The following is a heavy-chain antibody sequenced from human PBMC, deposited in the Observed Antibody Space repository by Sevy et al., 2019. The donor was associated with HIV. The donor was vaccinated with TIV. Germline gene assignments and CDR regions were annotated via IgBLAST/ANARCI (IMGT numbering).Heavy chain of an antibody. Sequence: GGSLRLSCIGSGFSFSYYGIHWVRQSPGKGLDWVALISHDGINEYYADSVKGRFTISRDNSKNTVYLDMNSLRNEDTAIYFYANAYSGSYSHSYLYALDVWGQGTTVTVSS. CDR2: ISHDGINE. CDR3: ANAYSGSYSHSYLYALDV. J-gene: IGHJ6*02. CDR1: GFSFSYYG. V-gene: IGHV3-30*18. D-gene: IGHD1-26*01.